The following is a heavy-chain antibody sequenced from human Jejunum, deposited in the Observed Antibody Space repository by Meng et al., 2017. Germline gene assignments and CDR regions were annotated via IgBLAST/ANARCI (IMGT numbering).Heavy chain of an antibody. CDR1: GFTFSNSA. J-gene: IGHJ4*02. CDR3: AKLTSL. Sequence: VQLVESGGGVVQPGRSLRLSCAASGFTFSNSAMSWVRQAPGKGLEWVSVISGSDGRTYYADSVRGRFTISRDTSKNTLYLQMISLRAEDTAVYYCAKLTSLWGQGTLVTVSS. D-gene: IGHD3-16*01. CDR2: ISGSDGRT. V-gene: IGHV3-23*04.